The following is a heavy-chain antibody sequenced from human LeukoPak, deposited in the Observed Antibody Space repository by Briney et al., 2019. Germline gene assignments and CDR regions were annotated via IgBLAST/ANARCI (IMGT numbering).Heavy chain of an antibody. CDR2: IYSGGST. CDR1: GLTVSSNY. V-gene: IGHV3-53*01. D-gene: IGHD3-10*01. CDR3: ARGPYGSGSYYFDY. Sequence: GGSLRLSCAASGLTVSSNYMRWLRQAPGGGRARVSVIYSGGSTYYADSVKGRFTISRDNSKNTLYLQMNSLRAEDTAVYYCARGPYGSGSYYFDYWGQGTLVTVSS. J-gene: IGHJ4*02.